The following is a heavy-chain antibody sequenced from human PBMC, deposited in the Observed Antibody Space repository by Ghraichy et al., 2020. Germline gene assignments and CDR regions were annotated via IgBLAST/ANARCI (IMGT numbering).Heavy chain of an antibody. CDR1: GYTFTSYG. V-gene: IGHV1-18*01. CDR3: ARVYSGSYSEWFDP. J-gene: IGHJ5*02. Sequence: ASVKVSCKASGYTFTSYGISWVRQAPGQGLEWMGWISAYNGNTNYAQKLQGRVTMTTDTSTSTAYMELRSLRSDDTAVYYCARVYSGSYSEWFDPWGQGTLVTVSS. D-gene: IGHD1-26*01. CDR2: ISAYNGNT.